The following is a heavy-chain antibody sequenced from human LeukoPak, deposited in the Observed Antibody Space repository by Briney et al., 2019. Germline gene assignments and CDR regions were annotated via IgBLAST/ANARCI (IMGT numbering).Heavy chain of an antibody. D-gene: IGHD2-2*01. V-gene: IGHV3-74*01. J-gene: IGHJ4*02. CDR2: INSDGSST. CDR3: ARQSLRVVPAATEAVDY. CDR1: GFTFSSYW. Sequence: GGSLRLSCAVSGFTFSSYWMHWVRQAPGKGLVWVSRINSDGSSTSYADSVKGRFTISRDNAKNTLYLQMNSLRAEDTAVYCCARQSLRVVPAATEAVDYWGQRTLVTVSS.